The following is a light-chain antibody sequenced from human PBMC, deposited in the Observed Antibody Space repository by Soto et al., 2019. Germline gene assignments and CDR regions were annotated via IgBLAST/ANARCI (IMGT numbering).Light chain of an antibody. CDR2: TAS. V-gene: IGKV1-9*01. CDR3: QQLNSYLAYT. CDR1: QGISSY. Sequence: DIQLTQSPSFLSASVGDRVTITCRASQGISSYLAWYQQKPGKAPKLLIYTASTLQSGVPSRFSGSGSGKEFTLTISRLQPEDFATYYCQQLNSYLAYTFGQGTKLEFK. J-gene: IGKJ2*01.